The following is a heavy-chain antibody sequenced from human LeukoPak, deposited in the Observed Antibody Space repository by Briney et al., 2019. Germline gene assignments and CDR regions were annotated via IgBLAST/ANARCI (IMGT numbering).Heavy chain of an antibody. V-gene: IGHV3-7*04. Sequence: GGSLRLSCVASGFTFSAYSMNWVRQAPGKGLEWVANIKEDGRDKNYVDSVKGRFTISRDNDNNSLYLHMNSLRVDDTAFYYWARGGRPDSWGQGTLVTVSS. CDR3: ARGGRPDS. D-gene: IGHD1-26*01. CDR1: GFTFSAYS. J-gene: IGHJ5*01. CDR2: IKEDGRDK.